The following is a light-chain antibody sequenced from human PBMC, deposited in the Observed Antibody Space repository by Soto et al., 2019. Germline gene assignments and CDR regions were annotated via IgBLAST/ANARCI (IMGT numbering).Light chain of an antibody. CDR2: RAS. CDR1: QSITSW. CDR3: QHYNSYPIT. J-gene: IGKJ5*01. V-gene: IGKV1-5*03. Sequence: DIQMTQSPSTLSASVGDRVTITCRASQSITSWLAWYQQKPGKAPKLLIYRASSLESGVPSRFSGSGSGTEFTLTISSPQPDDFATYYCQHYNSYPITFGQGTRLEIK.